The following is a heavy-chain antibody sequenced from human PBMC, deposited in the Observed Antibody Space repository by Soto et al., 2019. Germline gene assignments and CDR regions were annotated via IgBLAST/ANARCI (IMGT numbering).Heavy chain of an antibody. J-gene: IGHJ3*01. CDR1: GGSFRGYY. CDR3: ARGRGFMSRNALDL. Sequence: QVQLQRWGAGLLRPSETLSLTCAGYGGSFRGYYWTWLRQSPGGGLEWIGEINHGGNRNSNPSLKSRLTISVDTSRTQFSMNLTSVTAAHAAVYYCARGRGFMSRNALDLWGQGTRVIVSS. CDR2: INHGGNR. V-gene: IGHV4-34*01.